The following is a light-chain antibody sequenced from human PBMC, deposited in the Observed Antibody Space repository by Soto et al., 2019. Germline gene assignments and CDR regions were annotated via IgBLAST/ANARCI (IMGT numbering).Light chain of an antibody. V-gene: IGKV1D-12*01. Sequence: EIQMSQSPSSVSASVGDRVIITCRASQDISTWLAWYQQKPGEAPKLLIFAASRLQSGVPSRFSGIGSGTDFTLTISSLQPEDFATYYCQQADSFPLTFGGGTKVDIK. CDR3: QQADSFPLT. J-gene: IGKJ4*01. CDR1: QDISTW. CDR2: AAS.